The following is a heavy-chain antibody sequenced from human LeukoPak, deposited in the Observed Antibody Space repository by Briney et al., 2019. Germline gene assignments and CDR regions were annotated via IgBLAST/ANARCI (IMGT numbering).Heavy chain of an antibody. J-gene: IGHJ3*02. CDR2: ISGYNGNT. D-gene: IGHD3-3*01. CDR1: GYTFTSHG. CDR3: ARATEWNHASDI. V-gene: IGHV1-18*04. Sequence: ASVKVSCKASGYTFTSHGITWVRQAPGPGLEWMGWISGYNGNTNYAQNFQGRVTMTAVTSTSAAYMEVMTLISDDTAVYYCARATEWNHASDIWGQGTMVTVS.